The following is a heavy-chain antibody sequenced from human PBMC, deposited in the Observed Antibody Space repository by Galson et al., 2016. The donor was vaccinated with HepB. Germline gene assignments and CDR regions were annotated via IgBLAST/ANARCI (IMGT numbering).Heavy chain of an antibody. CDR2: IIPIFGTA. D-gene: IGHD2-15*01. Sequence: SVKVSCKASGGTFSSYAISWVRQAPGQGLEWMGGIIPIFGTANYAQKFQGRVTITADKSTSTAYMELSSLRSEDTAVYYCHLVVVAAFSFFYGMDVWGRGTTVTVSS. V-gene: IGHV1-69*06. J-gene: IGHJ6*02. CDR3: HLVVVAAFSFFYGMDV. CDR1: GGTFSSYA.